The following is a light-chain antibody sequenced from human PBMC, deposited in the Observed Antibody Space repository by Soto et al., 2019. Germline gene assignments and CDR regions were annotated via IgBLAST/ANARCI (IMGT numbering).Light chain of an antibody. CDR3: QQYNNWPPWT. Sequence: EVVMTQSPATLSVSPGERATLSCRASQSISSDLAWYQQKPGQAPRLLIYGASARASDIPARFSGSGSGTEFTLPFSSLQSEDFAVYYCQQYNNWPPWTFGQGTKVEFK. J-gene: IGKJ1*01. V-gene: IGKV3-15*01. CDR1: QSISSD. CDR2: GAS.